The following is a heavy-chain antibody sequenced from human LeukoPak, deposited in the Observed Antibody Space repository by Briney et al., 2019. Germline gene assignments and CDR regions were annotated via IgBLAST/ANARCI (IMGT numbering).Heavy chain of an antibody. Sequence: PGGSLRLSCAASGFTFSSYDMHWVRQVTGKRLEWVSAIDTAGGTYYPGSVKGRFTISRENTKNSLYLQMNSLRAGDTAVYYCIRESNYYDSSTSPGYFDLWGRGTLVTVSS. CDR2: IDTAGGT. CDR3: IRESNYYDSSTSPGYFDL. J-gene: IGHJ2*01. D-gene: IGHD3-22*01. CDR1: GFTFSSYD. V-gene: IGHV3-13*04.